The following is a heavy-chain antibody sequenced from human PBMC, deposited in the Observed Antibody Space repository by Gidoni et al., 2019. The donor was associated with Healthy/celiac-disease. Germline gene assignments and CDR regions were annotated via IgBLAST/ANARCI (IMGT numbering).Heavy chain of an antibody. CDR3: AREGVLDIVVVVAATPDY. J-gene: IGHJ4*02. CDR2: MNPNRGGT. CDR1: GYTFTGYY. Sequence: QVQLVQSGAVVKKPGASVKVSCKASGYTFTGYYMHWVRQAPGQGLEWMGGMNPNRGGTNYAQKFQGRGTMTRDTSISTAYMELSRLRSDDTAVYYCAREGVLDIVVVVAATPDYWGQGTLVTVSS. D-gene: IGHD2-15*01. V-gene: IGHV1-2*02.